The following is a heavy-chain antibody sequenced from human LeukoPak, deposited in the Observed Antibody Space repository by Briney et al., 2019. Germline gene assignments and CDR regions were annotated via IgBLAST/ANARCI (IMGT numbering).Heavy chain of an antibody. D-gene: IGHD3-3*01. J-gene: IGHJ3*02. CDR3: ATNRQIMILGVVIMPAFDI. Sequence: ASVKVSCKASGYTFTSYSINWVRQATGQGLGWMGWMNPNSGGSGPAQKFQGRVTMTEDTSTDTAYMELSSLRSEDTAVYYCATNRQIMILGVVIMPAFDIWGQGTMVTVSS. CDR1: GYTFTSYS. V-gene: IGHV1-8*01. CDR2: MNPNSGGS.